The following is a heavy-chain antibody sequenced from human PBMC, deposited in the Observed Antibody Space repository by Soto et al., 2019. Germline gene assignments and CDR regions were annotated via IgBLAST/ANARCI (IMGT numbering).Heavy chain of an antibody. CDR3: AADYSSGWYHPYYYYYGMDV. V-gene: IGHV1-58*01. CDR2: IVVGSGNT. D-gene: IGHD6-19*01. Sequence: SVKVSCKASGFTFTSSAVQWVRQARGQRLEWIGWIVVGSGNTNYAQKFQERVTITRDMSTSTAYMELSSLRSEDTAVYYCAADYSSGWYHPYYYYYGMDVWGQGTTVTVSS. CDR1: GFTFTSSA. J-gene: IGHJ6*02.